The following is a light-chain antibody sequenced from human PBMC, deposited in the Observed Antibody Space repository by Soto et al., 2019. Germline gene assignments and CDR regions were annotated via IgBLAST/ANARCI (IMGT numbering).Light chain of an antibody. Sequence: IVMTQSPATLSGSPGDRATISCGASQSVSTNLAWYQLTPGQAPRLLIYGASTRATGVPARFSGTGSGTDFTLTISSLQSDDFGVYYCQQYNDWPPLTFGGGTKVDIK. CDR2: GAS. J-gene: IGKJ4*01. CDR1: QSVSTN. CDR3: QQYNDWPPLT. V-gene: IGKV3-15*01.